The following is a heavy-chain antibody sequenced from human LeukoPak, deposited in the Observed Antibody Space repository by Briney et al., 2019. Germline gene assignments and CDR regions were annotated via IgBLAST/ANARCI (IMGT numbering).Heavy chain of an antibody. J-gene: IGHJ4*02. CDR3: ARASGRLRFFDWFPSGY. D-gene: IGHD3-9*01. Sequence: ASVKVSCKASGYTFTGYYMHWVRQAPGQGLEWMGWINPNSGGTNYAQKFQGRVTMTRDTSISTAYMELSRLRSDDTAVYYCARASGRLRFFDWFPSGYWGPGNLVTVSS. CDR1: GYTFTGYY. CDR2: INPNSGGT. V-gene: IGHV1-2*02.